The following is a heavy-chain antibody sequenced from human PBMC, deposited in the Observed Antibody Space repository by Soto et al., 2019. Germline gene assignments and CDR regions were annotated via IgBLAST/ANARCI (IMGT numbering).Heavy chain of an antibody. J-gene: IGHJ4*02. CDR3: ARGLYYYDSRGYWGY. D-gene: IGHD3-22*01. Sequence: EVQLVESGGGLVQPGGSLRLSCAASGFTFSSYSMNWVRQAPGKGLEWVSYISSSSSTIYYADSVEGRFTISRDNAKNSLYLQMNSLRDEDTAVYYCARGLYYYDSRGYWGYWGQGTLVTVSS. V-gene: IGHV3-48*02. CDR2: ISSSSSTI. CDR1: GFTFSSYS.